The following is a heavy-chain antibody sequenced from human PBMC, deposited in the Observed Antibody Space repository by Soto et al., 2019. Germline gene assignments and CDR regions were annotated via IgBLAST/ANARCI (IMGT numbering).Heavy chain of an antibody. J-gene: IGHJ6*02. CDR1: GYTFTSYG. Sequence: ASVKVSCKASGYTFTSYGISWVRQAPGQGLEWMGWISAYNGNTNYAQKLQGRVTMTTDTSTSTAYMELRSLRSDDTAMYYCARRPDFWSGYTYGMDVWGQGTTVTVSS. CDR2: ISAYNGNT. V-gene: IGHV1-18*01. D-gene: IGHD3-3*01. CDR3: ARRPDFWSGYTYGMDV.